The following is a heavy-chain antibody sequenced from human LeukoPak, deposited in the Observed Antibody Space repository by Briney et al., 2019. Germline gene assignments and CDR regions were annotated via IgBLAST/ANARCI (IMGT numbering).Heavy chain of an antibody. Sequence: GASVKVPCKASGGTFSSYAISWVRQAPGQGLEWMGGIIPIFGTANYAQKFQGRVTITTDESTSTAYMELSSLRSEDTAVYYCASGWLQSPFDYWGQGTLVTVSS. CDR3: ASGWLQSPFDY. J-gene: IGHJ4*02. CDR2: IIPIFGTA. V-gene: IGHV1-69*05. CDR1: GGTFSSYA. D-gene: IGHD5-24*01.